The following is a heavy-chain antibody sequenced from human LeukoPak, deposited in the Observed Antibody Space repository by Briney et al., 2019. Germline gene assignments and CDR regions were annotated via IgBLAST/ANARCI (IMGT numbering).Heavy chain of an antibody. CDR3: QKTAYEILNWFDP. D-gene: IGHD3-9*01. CDR2: IRSSGSTI. CDR1: GFTFSDYY. V-gene: IGHV3-11*04. Sequence: GGSLRLSCAASGFTFSDYYMSWIRQAPGKVLEWVSYIRSSGSTIYYADSVKGRFTISRDNAKNSLYLQMNSLRAEDTVVFFKQKTAYEILNWFDPWGQGTLVTVSS. J-gene: IGHJ5*02.